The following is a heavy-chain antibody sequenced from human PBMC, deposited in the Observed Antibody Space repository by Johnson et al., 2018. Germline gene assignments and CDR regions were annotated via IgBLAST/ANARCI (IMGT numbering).Heavy chain of an antibody. D-gene: IGHD4-11*01. CDR3: AREHRTGTMKRYFYYYMDV. J-gene: IGHJ6*03. Sequence: QVQLVQSGAEVKQPGSSLKVSCKASGGNFSIFGLSWVRQAPGQGLEWMGRIIPSLGIGNYAQKFQGRVTITADKSTTTSYMELSSLRSEDTAIFYCAREHRTGTMKRYFYYYMDVWGKGTTVTVS. CDR2: IIPSLGIG. CDR1: GGNFSIFG. V-gene: IGHV1-69*04.